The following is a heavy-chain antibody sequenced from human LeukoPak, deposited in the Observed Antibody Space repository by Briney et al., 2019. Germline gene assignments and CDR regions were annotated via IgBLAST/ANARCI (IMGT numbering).Heavy chain of an antibody. J-gene: IGHJ4*02. Sequence: ASVNVSCKASGYTFTSYDINWVRQATGQGLEWMGWMNPNSGNTGYAQKFQGRVTMTRNTSISTAYMELSSLRSEDTAVYYCAKTMNYYDSSGYYYYFDYWGQGTLVTVSS. CDR2: MNPNSGNT. D-gene: IGHD3-22*01. CDR1: GYTFTSYD. V-gene: IGHV1-8*01. CDR3: AKTMNYYDSSGYYYYFDY.